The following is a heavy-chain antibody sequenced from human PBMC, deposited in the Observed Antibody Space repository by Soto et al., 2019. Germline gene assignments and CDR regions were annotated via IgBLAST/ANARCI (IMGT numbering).Heavy chain of an antibody. J-gene: IGHJ5*02. CDR3: ARADYGGNSAVDP. CDR2: IYYSGSA. Sequence: PSETLSLTCAVYGGSFSGYYWSWIRQPPGKGLEWIGYIYYSGSASYNPSLKSRVIMLVDTSKNQFSLKLSSVTAADTAVYFCARADYGGNSAVDPWGQGTLVTVSS. CDR1: GGSFSGYY. V-gene: IGHV4-59*08. D-gene: IGHD4-17*01.